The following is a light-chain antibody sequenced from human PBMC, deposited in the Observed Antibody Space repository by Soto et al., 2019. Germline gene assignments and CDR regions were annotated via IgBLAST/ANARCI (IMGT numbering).Light chain of an antibody. CDR1: TIEVGTYDL. J-gene: IGLJ2*01. CDR2: EVT. V-gene: IGLV2-23*02. Sequence: QSALTQPASVSGSPGQSITISCTGTTIEVGTYDLVSWYQQHPGKAPKLIIYEVTKRPSGVSNRFSGSKSGNTASLTISGLQAEDEASYYCSSYAASRTLVFGGGIKVTVL. CDR3: SSYAASRTLV.